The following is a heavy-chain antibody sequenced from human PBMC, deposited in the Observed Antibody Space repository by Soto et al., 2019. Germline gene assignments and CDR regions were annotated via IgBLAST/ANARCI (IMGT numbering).Heavy chain of an antibody. V-gene: IGHV3-21*06. D-gene: IGHD2-2*03. CDR1: GFTFSSYS. CDR3: AREGSGYCSSTSCSHDAFDI. Sequence: GSLRLSCAASGFTFSSYSMNWVRQAPGKGLEWVSWISSGSTYKNYADSVKGRFTISRDNAKDSLYLQMNSLRAEDTAVYYCAREGSGYCSSTSCSHDAFDIWGQGTMVTVSS. J-gene: IGHJ3*02. CDR2: ISSGSTYK.